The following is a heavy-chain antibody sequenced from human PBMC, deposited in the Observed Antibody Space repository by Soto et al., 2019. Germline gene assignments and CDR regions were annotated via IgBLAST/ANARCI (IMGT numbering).Heavy chain of an antibody. CDR1: GFTFSSYA. CDR2: ISGSGGST. J-gene: IGHJ6*02. CDR3: AKAMIWGYYYGMDV. Sequence: EVQLLESGGGLVQPGGSLRLSCAASGFTFSSYAISWVRQAPGKGLEWVSAISGSGGSTYYADSVKGRFTISRDNSKNTLYLQMNSLRAEDTAVYYCAKAMIWGYYYGMDVWGQGTTVTVSS. V-gene: IGHV3-23*01. D-gene: IGHD3-16*01.